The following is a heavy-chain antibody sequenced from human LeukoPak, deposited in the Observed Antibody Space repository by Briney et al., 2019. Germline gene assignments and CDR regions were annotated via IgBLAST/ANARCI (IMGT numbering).Heavy chain of an antibody. Sequence: GGSLRLSCEASGFTFSSYSMHWVRQAPGKGLEWVADISFDGGHRYYADSVKSRFTIYKDNSKTTLYLQMNSLSPEKTALYYCARPRTIAASGIFWAFDYWGQGTLVTVSS. CDR1: GFTFSSYS. D-gene: IGHD6-13*01. V-gene: IGHV3-30-3*01. CDR3: ARPRTIAASGIFWAFDY. J-gene: IGHJ4*02. CDR2: ISFDGGHR.